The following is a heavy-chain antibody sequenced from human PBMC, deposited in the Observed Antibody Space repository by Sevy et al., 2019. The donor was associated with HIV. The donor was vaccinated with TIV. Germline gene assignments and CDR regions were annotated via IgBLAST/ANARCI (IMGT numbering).Heavy chain of an antibody. CDR3: AREWRGYIGSGRDYYYYGMDV. J-gene: IGHJ6*02. V-gene: IGHV3-7*03. CDR1: GFAFNSYW. Sequence: GGSLRLSCAASGFAFNSYWMSWVRQAPGMGLQWVGTIKEDGSEKYYVDSMKGRFTISRDNAKNSLYLQMNSLRAEDRAVYYGAREWRGYIGSGRDYYYYGMDVWGQGTTVTVSS. CDR2: IKEDGSEK. D-gene: IGHD3-10*01.